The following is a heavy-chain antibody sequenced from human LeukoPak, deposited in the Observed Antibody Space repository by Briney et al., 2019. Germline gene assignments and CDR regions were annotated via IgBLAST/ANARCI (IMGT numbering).Heavy chain of an antibody. Sequence: KPSETLSLTCVVYGGSFSGYYWSWIRQPPGKGLEWIGEINRSGSTNYNPSLKSRVTISVDTSKNQFSLKLSSVTAADTAVYYCARGLGYSSSWYPWFDPWGQGTLVTVSS. J-gene: IGHJ5*02. CDR2: INRSGST. CDR1: GGSFSGYY. V-gene: IGHV4-34*01. D-gene: IGHD6-13*01. CDR3: ARGLGYSSSWYPWFDP.